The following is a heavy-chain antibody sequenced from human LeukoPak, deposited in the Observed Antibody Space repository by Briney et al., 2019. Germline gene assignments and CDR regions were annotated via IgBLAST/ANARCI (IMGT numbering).Heavy chain of an antibody. J-gene: IGHJ5*02. Sequence: AASVKVSCKASGYTFSIYGVTWVRQAPGQGLEWMGWISARNGNTNYAQKVQGRLTMTIDTSTSTAYMELRSLTSDDTAVYFCARVVAEVTRFADPWGQGTLVTVSS. V-gene: IGHV1-18*01. CDR3: ARVVAEVTRFADP. CDR2: ISARNGNT. CDR1: GYTFSIYG. D-gene: IGHD2-15*01.